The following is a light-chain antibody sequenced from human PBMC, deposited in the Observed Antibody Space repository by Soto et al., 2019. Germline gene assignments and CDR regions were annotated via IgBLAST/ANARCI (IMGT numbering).Light chain of an antibody. V-gene: IGKV3-11*01. Sequence: IVLTQSPATLSLSPRASATLSCRASQSVSTYLAWYQQKPGQAPRLLIYDASNRATGIPVRFSGSGSGTDFTLTISSLEPEDFAVYYCQQRSSWPLTFGGGTKVDIK. J-gene: IGKJ4*01. CDR2: DAS. CDR3: QQRSSWPLT. CDR1: QSVSTY.